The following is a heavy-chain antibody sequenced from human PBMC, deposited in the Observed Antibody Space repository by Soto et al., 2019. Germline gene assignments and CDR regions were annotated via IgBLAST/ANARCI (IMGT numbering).Heavy chain of an antibody. J-gene: IGHJ4*02. V-gene: IGHV4-34*01. Sequence: SETLSLTCAVYGGSFSGYYWSWIRQPPGKGLEWIGEINHSGSTNYNPSLKSRVTISVDTSKNQFSLKLSSVTAADTAVYYCARGLEQQLVRGFCDYWGQGTLVTVSS. CDR1: GGSFSGYY. CDR2: INHSGST. CDR3: ARGLEQQLVRGFCDY. D-gene: IGHD6-13*01.